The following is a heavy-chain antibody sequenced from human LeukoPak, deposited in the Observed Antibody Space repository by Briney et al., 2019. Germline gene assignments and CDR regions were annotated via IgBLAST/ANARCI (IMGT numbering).Heavy chain of an antibody. J-gene: IGHJ6*04. D-gene: IGHD2-2*02. V-gene: IGHV3-23*01. CDR3: AKGVVPAAISGTTGILDV. Sequence: GGSLRLSCAASGFTFSSYAMSWVRQAPGKGLEWVSAISGSGGSTYYADSVKGRFTISRDNSKNTLYLQMNSLRAEDTAVYYCAKGVVPAAISGTTGILDVWGKGTTVTVSS. CDR2: ISGSGGST. CDR1: GFTFSSYA.